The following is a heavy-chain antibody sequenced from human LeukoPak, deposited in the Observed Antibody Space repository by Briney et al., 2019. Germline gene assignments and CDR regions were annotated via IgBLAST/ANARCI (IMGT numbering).Heavy chain of an antibody. CDR3: AHRLRYYATSGYSFDY. V-gene: IGHV2-5*02. CDR2: IYWDDDK. J-gene: IGHJ4*02. Sequence: ESGPTLLQPTQTLTVTCTFSGFSVTTSGEAVGWIRQPPGKALEWLTLIYWDDDKRYSPSMKSRLTITKDTSKNQVVLTMTNMGPVDTATYYCAHRLRYYATSGYSFDYWGQGTLVTVSS. D-gene: IGHD3-10*01. CDR1: GFSVTTSGEA.